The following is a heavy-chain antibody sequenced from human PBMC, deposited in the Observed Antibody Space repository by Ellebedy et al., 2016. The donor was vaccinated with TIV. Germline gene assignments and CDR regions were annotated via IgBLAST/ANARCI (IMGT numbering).Heavy chain of an antibody. J-gene: IGHJ5*02. D-gene: IGHD2-15*01. CDR1: GGSISSGDYY. CDR3: ARGHGIVVVVAAAPWFDP. V-gene: IGHV4-30-4*01. Sequence: MPSETLSLTCTVSGGSISSGDYYWSWIRQHPGKGLEWIGYIYYSGSTYYNPSLKSRDTISVDTSKNQFSLKLSSVTAADTAVYYCARGHGIVVVVAAAPWFDPWGQGTLVTVSS. CDR2: IYYSGST.